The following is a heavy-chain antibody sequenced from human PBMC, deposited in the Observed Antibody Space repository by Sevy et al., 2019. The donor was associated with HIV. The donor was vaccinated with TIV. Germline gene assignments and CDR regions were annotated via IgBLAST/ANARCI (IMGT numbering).Heavy chain of an antibody. CDR3: ARVYYDILTGPSDTYYYYMDV. D-gene: IGHD3-9*01. CDR2: IKQDGSEK. J-gene: IGHJ6*03. Sequence: GGSLRLACAASGFTFSSYWMSWVRQAPGKGLEWVANIKQDGSEKYYVDSVKGRFTISRDNAKNSLYLQMNSLRAEDTAVYYCARVYYDILTGPSDTYYYYMDVWVKGTTVTVSS. CDR1: GFTFSSYW. V-gene: IGHV3-7*03.